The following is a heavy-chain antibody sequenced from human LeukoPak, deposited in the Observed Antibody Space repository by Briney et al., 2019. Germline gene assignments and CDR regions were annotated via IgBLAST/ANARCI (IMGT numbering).Heavy chain of an antibody. CDR2: LSESGDST. CDR3: TKGKDDY. CDR1: GFPFTNYA. J-gene: IGHJ4*02. V-gene: IGHV3-23*01. Sequence: PGGSLRLSCAASGFPFTNYAMSWVRQAPGKGLEWVSALSESGDSTYYADSVKGRFTISRDNSKSTLSLQMNSLRAADTALYYCTKGKDDYWGQGTLVTVSS.